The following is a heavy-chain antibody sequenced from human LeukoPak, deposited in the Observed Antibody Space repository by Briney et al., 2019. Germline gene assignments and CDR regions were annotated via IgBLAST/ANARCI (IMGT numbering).Heavy chain of an antibody. CDR1: GFTLSSYA. CDR3: AKGRLGPHYFDY. J-gene: IGHJ4*02. V-gene: IGHV3-23*01. CDR2: ISGSGGST. Sequence: GGSLRLSCAASGFTLSSYAMSWVRQAPGKGLEWVSAISGSGGSTYYADSVKGRLTISRDNSKNTLYLQMNSLRAEDTAVYYCAKGRLGPHYFDYWGQGTLVTVSS.